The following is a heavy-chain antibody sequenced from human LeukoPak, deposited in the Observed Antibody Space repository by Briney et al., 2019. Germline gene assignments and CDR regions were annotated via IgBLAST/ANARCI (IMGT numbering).Heavy chain of an antibody. J-gene: IGHJ4*02. Sequence: TQTLSLTCTVSGGSISSGGYYWSWLRQHPGKGLERIGYIYYSGSTYYNPSLKSRVTISVDTSKNQFSLKLSSVTAADTAVYYCARAIKPAAIDYWGQGTLVTVSS. CDR1: GGSISSGGYY. CDR2: IYYSGST. CDR3: ARAIKPAAIDY. D-gene: IGHD2-2*02. V-gene: IGHV4-30-4*08.